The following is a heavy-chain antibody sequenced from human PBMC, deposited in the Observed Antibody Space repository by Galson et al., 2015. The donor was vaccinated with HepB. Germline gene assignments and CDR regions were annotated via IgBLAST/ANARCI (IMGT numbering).Heavy chain of an antibody. CDR1: GFTFNRYL. Sequence: SLRLSCAASGFTFNRYLFHWVRQAPGKGLEWVAVISYDGSNNCADSVKGRFTVSKDNSKNTLYLQMNSLRPEDTAVYYCVRDHGDSTPHYWGQGTLVTVSS. CDR3: VRDHGDSTPHY. D-gene: IGHD4-17*01. CDR2: ISYDGSN. J-gene: IGHJ4*02. V-gene: IGHV3-30*03.